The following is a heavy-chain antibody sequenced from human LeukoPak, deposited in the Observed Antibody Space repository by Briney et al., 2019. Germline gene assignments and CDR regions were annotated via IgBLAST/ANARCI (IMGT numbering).Heavy chain of an antibody. CDR2: IYWDDDK. V-gene: IGHV2-5*02. CDR3: AHTRVVVVAADYFDY. J-gene: IGHJ4*02. CDR1: GFSLSTSGVG. D-gene: IGHD2-15*01. Sequence: SGPTLVNPTQTLTLTCTFSGFSLSTSGVGVGWIRQPPGKALEWLSLIYWDDDKRYNPSLKRRVTITEDRTKTQVVLTMTNMDPVDTATYYCAHTRVVVVAADYFDYWGQGTLVTVSS.